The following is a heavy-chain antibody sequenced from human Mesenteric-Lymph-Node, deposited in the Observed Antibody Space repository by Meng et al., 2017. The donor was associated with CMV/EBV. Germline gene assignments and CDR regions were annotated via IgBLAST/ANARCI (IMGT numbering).Heavy chain of an antibody. CDR3: ARGITGTGDDY. V-gene: IGHV1-18*01. Sequence: ASVKVSCKASGYTFTSYGISWVRQAPGQGLEWMGWISAYNGNTNYAQKLQGRVTMTRNTSISTAYMELSSLRSEDTAVYYCARGITGTGDDYWGQGTLVTVSS. J-gene: IGHJ4*02. CDR1: GYTFTSYG. CDR2: ISAYNGNT. D-gene: IGHD1-20*01.